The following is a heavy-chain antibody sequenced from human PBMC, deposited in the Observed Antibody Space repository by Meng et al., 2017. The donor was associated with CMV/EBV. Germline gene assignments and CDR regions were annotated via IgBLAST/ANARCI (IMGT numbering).Heavy chain of an antibody. CDR1: GFTFSSYA. D-gene: IGHD6-6*01. CDR3: ARDLLAARRGYYYGMDV. Sequence: GESLKISCAASGFTFSSYAMHWVRQAPGKGLEWVSYISSSGSTIYYADSVKGRFTISRDNAKNSLYLQMNSLRAEDTAVYYCARDLLAARRGYYYGMDVWGQGTTVTVSS. J-gene: IGHJ6*02. V-gene: IGHV3-48*03. CDR2: ISSSGSTI.